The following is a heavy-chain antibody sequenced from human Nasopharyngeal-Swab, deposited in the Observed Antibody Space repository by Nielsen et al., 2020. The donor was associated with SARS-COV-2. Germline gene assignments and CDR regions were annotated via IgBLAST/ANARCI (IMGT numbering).Heavy chain of an antibody. J-gene: IGHJ4*02. CDR1: GFTFSSYW. Sequence: GESLKISCAASGFTFSSYWMSWVRQAPGKRLEWVANIKQDGSEKYYVDSVKGRFTISRDNAKNSLYLQMNSLRAEDTAVYYCASLSSSSWFFDYWGQGTLVTVSS. V-gene: IGHV3-7*01. CDR3: ASLSSSSWFFDY. CDR2: IKQDGSEK. D-gene: IGHD6-13*01.